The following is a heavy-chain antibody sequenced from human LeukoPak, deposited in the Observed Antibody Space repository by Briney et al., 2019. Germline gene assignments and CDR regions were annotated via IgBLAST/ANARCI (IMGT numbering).Heavy chain of an antibody. CDR2: ISSSGSTI. J-gene: IGHJ4*02. Sequence: GGSLRLSCAASGFTFSSYEMNWVRQAPGKGLEWVSYISSSGSTIYYADSVKGRFTMSRDNTKNSLYLQMNSLRAEDTAVYYCAKGRYFDWSYCYFDYWGQGTLVTVSS. CDR3: AKGRYFDWSYCYFDY. D-gene: IGHD3-9*01. V-gene: IGHV3-48*03. CDR1: GFTFSSYE.